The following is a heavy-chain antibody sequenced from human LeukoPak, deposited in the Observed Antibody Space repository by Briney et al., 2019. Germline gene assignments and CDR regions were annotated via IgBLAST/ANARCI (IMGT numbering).Heavy chain of an antibody. CDR2: ISGSGGAI. V-gene: IGHV3-23*01. Sequence: GGSLRLSCSVSGLGFAKYALTWVRQAPGMGLQSVSTISGSGGAIYYADSVKGRFTIPRDNANNTLFLQMDDLRADDTAIYYCLNIPNGYGDYSPLGGQGSLVIVSS. J-gene: IGHJ4*02. CDR1: GLGFAKYA. D-gene: IGHD4-17*01. CDR3: LNIPNGYGDYSPL.